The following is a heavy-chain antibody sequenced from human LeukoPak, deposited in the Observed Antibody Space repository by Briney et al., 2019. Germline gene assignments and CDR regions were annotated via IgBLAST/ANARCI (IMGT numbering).Heavy chain of an antibody. V-gene: IGHV4-4*07. J-gene: IGHJ4*02. CDR2: IYSSGST. CDR3: VRCRGTTVLTRFDN. CDR1: GGSINNYY. D-gene: IGHD1-1*01. Sequence: SETLSLTCTVSGGSINNYYWSWIRQPAGKGLEWIGRIYSSGSTNYNPSLKSRVTMSVDTSKNQFSVNLISVTAADTAVYYCVRCRGTTVLTRFDNWGQGTLVTVSS.